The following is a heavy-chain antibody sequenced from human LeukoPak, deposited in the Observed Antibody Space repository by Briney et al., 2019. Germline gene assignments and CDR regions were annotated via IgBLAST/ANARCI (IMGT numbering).Heavy chain of an antibody. CDR2: INPNSGGT. V-gene: IGHV1-2*06. Sequence: ASVMVSCKASGYTFTGYYMHWVRQAPGQGLEWMGRINPNSGGTNYAQKFQGRVTMTRDTSISTAYMELSRLRSDDTAVYYCARDLGQATLSDYWGQGTLVTVSS. CDR3: ARDLGQATLSDY. J-gene: IGHJ4*02. CDR1: GYTFTGYY. D-gene: IGHD1-26*01.